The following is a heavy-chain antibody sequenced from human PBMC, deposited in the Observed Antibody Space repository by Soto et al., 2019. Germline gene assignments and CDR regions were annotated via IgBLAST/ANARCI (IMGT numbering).Heavy chain of an antibody. CDR1: GYSFTSYW. Sequence: GESLKISCKGPGYSFTSYWIGWVRQMPGKGLEWMGIIYPGDSDTRYSPSFQGKVTISADKSISTAYLQWSNLKASDTAMYSCARRRGYYDSSGQNWFDPWGQGTLVTVSS. J-gene: IGHJ5*02. V-gene: IGHV5-51*01. CDR2: IYPGDSDT. D-gene: IGHD3-22*01. CDR3: ARRRGYYDSSGQNWFDP.